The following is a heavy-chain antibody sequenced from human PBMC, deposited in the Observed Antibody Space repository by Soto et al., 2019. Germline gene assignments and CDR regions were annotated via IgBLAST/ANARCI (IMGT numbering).Heavy chain of an antibody. V-gene: IGHV3-33*06. CDR1: GFTFSSYV. Sequence: VQLLESGGGLVQPGGSLRLSCAASGFTFSSYVMSWVRQAPGKGLEWVAVIWYDGSNKYYADSVKGRFTISRDNSKNTLYLQMNSLRAEDTAVYYCAKSSRITLVRGVTDYWGQGTLVTVSS. CDR2: IWYDGSNK. CDR3: AKSSRITLVRGVTDY. J-gene: IGHJ4*02. D-gene: IGHD3-10*01.